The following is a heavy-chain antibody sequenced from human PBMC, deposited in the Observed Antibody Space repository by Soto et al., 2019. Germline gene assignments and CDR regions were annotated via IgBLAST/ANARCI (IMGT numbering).Heavy chain of an antibody. D-gene: IGHD3-16*01. CDR1: GGSFRGYF. J-gene: IGHJ4*02. V-gene: IGHV4-34*01. Sequence: SETLSLTCAVSGGSFRGYFWSWIRQSPAKGLEWIGEVNDSGNTYYNPSFKSRLTISVDTSTSQISLRLTSVTAADSAVYYCQGGDFWGQGTRVTVSS. CDR2: VNDSGNT. CDR3: QGGDF.